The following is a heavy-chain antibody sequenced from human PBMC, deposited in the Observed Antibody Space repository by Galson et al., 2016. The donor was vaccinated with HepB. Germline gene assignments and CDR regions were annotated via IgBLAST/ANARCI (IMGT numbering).Heavy chain of an antibody. J-gene: IGHJ5*02. CDR1: GYTFTGYY. V-gene: IGHV1-2*02. CDR2: INPNSGGT. Sequence: SVKVSCKASGYTFTGYYMHWVRQAPGQWLEWMGWINPNSGGTNYAQKFQGRVTMTRDTSISTAYMELSSLRSNDTAVYYCARDRLGVYDYHWGQGTLVTVSS. D-gene: IGHD5/OR15-5a*01. CDR3: ARDRLGVYDYH.